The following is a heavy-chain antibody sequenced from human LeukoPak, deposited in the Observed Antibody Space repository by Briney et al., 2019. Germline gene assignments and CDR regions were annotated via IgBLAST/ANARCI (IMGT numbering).Heavy chain of an antibody. J-gene: IGHJ2*01. CDR2: IYTLGNT. D-gene: IGHD2-2*01. CDR3: ARRGFCTSPKCLRFWYLDL. V-gene: IGHV4-4*09. CDR1: GVSINSHY. Sequence: SETLSLTCSVSGVSINSHYWSWIRQPPGKGLEWIGYIYTLGNTNYNPSLKSRVSISADTSNNQFSLKISSVTAADTAVYYCARRGFCTSPKCLRFWYLDLWGRGTLVTVSS.